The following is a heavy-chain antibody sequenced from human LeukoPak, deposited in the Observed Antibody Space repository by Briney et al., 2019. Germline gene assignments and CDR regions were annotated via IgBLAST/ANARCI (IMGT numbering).Heavy chain of an antibody. V-gene: IGHV3-15*01. D-gene: IGHD3-22*01. CDR1: GLTFSNAW. CDR2: IKSKTDGGTT. CDR3: TTVRVGGITLFY. J-gene: IGHJ4*02. Sequence: GGSLRLSCAASGLTFSNAWMSWVSQAPGKGLEWVGRIKSKTDGGTTDYAAPVKGRFTISRDDSKNTLYLQMNSLKTEDTAVYYCTTVRVGGITLFYWGQGTLVTVSS.